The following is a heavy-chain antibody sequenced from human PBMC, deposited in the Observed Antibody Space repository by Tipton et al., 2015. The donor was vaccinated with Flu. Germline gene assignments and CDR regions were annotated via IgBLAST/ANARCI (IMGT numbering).Heavy chain of an antibody. CDR3: ARRTQGTMVRGVIVNWFDP. V-gene: IGHV4-34*01. CDR1: GGSFSGYY. CDR2: INHSGST. Sequence: LVQSSETLSLTCAVYGGSFSGYYWSWIRQPPGKVLEWIGEINHSGSTNYNPSLKSRVTISVDTSKNQFSLKLSSVTAADTAVYYCARRTQGTMVRGVIVNWFDPRGQGTLGTVSS. D-gene: IGHD3-10*01. J-gene: IGHJ5*02.